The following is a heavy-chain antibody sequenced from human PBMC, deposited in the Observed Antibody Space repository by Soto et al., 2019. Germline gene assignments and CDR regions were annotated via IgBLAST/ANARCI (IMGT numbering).Heavy chain of an antibody. V-gene: IGHV3-21*01. CDR3: ARSGGDCYSGDCWFDP. D-gene: IGHD2-21*02. J-gene: IGHJ5*02. Sequence: PGGSLRLSCAASGFTFSSYSMNWVRQAPGKGLEWVSSISSSSSYIYYADSVKGRFTISRDNAKNSLYLQMNSLRAEDTAVYYCARSGGDCYSGDCWFDPWGQGTLVTVSS. CDR1: GFTFSSYS. CDR2: ISSSSSYI.